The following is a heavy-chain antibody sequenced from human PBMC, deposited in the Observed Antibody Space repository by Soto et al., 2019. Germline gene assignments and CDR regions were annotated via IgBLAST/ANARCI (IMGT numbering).Heavy chain of an antibody. D-gene: IGHD2-21*02. CDR1: GFTFSGHD. J-gene: IGHJ5*02. V-gene: IGHV3-13*01. Sequence: EVYLVESGGGFVQPGGSLRLSCAASGFTFSGHDMHWLRQVAGKGLEWGSGIGPAGNKNYANSVRGRLTISRENGENSLFLQMNSPSAGNTAMYYCIRGGWGVDCIAPWGQGTLVTVSS. CDR3: IRGGWGVDCIAP. CDR2: IGPAGNK.